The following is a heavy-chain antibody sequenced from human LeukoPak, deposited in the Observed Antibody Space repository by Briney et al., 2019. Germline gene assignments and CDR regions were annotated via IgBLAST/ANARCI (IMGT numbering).Heavy chain of an antibody. CDR2: IGTSSSTI. CDR3: ARHDYGGNSGDY. V-gene: IGHV3-48*02. J-gene: IGHJ4*02. D-gene: IGHD4-23*01. Sequence: GGSLRLSCAASGFTFSSYSMNWVRQAPGKGLEWVSYIGTSSSTIYYADSVKGRFTISRGNAENSLYLQMNSLRDEDTAVYYCARHDYGGNSGDYWGQGTLVTVSS. CDR1: GFTFSSYS.